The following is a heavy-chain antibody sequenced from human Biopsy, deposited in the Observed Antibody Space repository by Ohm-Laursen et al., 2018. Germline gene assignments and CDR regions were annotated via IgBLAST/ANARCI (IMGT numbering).Heavy chain of an antibody. J-gene: IGHJ5*02. CDR3: ARGPGKLWSGYYT. CDR2: IYSDGNT. D-gene: IGHD3-3*01. CDR1: GFTVSDNH. Sequence: SLRLSCSASGFTVSDNHISWIRQAPGKGLQWVSLIYSDGNTYYADSVKGRFTISRDIPRNTLNLQMNSLRAEDTAVYYCARGPGKLWSGYYTWGQGSLVSVSS. V-gene: IGHV3-53*01.